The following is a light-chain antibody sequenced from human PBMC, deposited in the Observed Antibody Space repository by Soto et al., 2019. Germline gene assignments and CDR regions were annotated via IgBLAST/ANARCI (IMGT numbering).Light chain of an antibody. CDR1: RSDVGGYSY. J-gene: IGLJ2*01. V-gene: IGLV2-14*01. CDR3: SSYTSSNTVL. Sequence: QSALTQPASVSGSPGQSITISCTGTRSDVGGYSYVSWYQQHPGRAPKLMIYEVSNRPSGVSNRFSCYKSGNTASLTISGLQAEDEADYYCSSYTSSNTVLFGGGTKLTVL. CDR2: EVS.